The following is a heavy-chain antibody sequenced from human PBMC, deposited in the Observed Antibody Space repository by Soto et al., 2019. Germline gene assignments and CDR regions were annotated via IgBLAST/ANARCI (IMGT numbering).Heavy chain of an antibody. D-gene: IGHD3-22*01. CDR1: GGSISSGDYY. CDR2: IYYSGST. J-gene: IGHJ4*02. CDR3: ARETYYYDSKTFDY. Sequence: QVQLQESGPGLVKPSQTLSLTCTVSGGSISSGDYYWSWIRQPPGKGLEWIGYIYYSGSTYYNPSLXXXVXXSVDTSKNQSSLKLSSVTAADTAVYYCARETYYYDSKTFDYWGQGTLVTVSS. V-gene: IGHV4-30-4*01.